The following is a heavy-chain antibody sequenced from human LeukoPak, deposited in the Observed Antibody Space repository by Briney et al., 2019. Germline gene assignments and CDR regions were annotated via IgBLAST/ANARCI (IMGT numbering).Heavy chain of an antibody. CDR3: ARTPLRSTSSHYYFDY. J-gene: IGHJ4*02. Sequence: VASVKVSCKASGGTFSSYAISWVRQAPGQGLEWMGGIIPIFGTANYAQKFQGRVTITAGESTSTAYMELSSLRSEDTAVYYCARTPLRSTSSHYYFDYWGQGTLVTVSS. D-gene: IGHD4-17*01. V-gene: IGHV1-69*13. CDR2: IIPIFGTA. CDR1: GGTFSSYA.